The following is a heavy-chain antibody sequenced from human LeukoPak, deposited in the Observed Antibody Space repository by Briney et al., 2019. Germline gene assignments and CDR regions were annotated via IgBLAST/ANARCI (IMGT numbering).Heavy chain of an antibody. CDR2: ISYDGSNK. D-gene: IGHD5-18*01. J-gene: IGHJ4*02. V-gene: IGHV3-30*18. CDR1: GFTFSSYG. Sequence: PGGSLRLSCAASGFTFSSYGMHWVRQAPGKGLEWVAVISYDGSNKYYADSVKGRFTISRDNSKNTLYLQMNSLRAEDTAVYYCAKALGWGNTAMVDYWGQGTLVTVSS. CDR3: AKALGWGNTAMVDY.